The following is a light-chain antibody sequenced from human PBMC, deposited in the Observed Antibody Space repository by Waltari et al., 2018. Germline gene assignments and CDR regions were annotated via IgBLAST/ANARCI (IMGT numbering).Light chain of an antibody. CDR1: HSISIW. Sequence: QLTQSPSSVSASVGDRVTITCRASHSISIWLAWYQHKAGKPPKLLIYSASSLETGVPSRFSGSGSGTEFTLTITSLQADDSATYYCQQSNTFPYNFGRGTKLEI. V-gene: IGKV1-12*01. CDR3: QQSNTFPYN. J-gene: IGKJ2*01. CDR2: SAS.